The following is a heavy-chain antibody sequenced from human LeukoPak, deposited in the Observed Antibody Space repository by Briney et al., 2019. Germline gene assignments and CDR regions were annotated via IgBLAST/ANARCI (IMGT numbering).Heavy chain of an antibody. CDR3: ARCQVPAARGYNWFDP. J-gene: IGHJ5*02. D-gene: IGHD2-2*01. CDR2: IDHSGST. Sequence: PSETLSLTCAVYGGSFRCYYWSWLRQPPGKGLEWIGEIDHSGSTNYNPSLKSRVTISLDTSKNQFSLTLSSVSAADTAVYYCARCQVPAARGYNWFDPWGQGTLVTVSS. V-gene: IGHV4-34*01. CDR1: GGSFRCYY.